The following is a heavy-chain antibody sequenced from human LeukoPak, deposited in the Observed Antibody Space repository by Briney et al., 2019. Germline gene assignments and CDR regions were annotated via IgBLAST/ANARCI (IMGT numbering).Heavy chain of an antibody. CDR1: GFTFSSYA. J-gene: IGHJ3*02. V-gene: IGHV3-23*01. CDR2: ISGSGGST. D-gene: IGHD3-3*01. Sequence: GSLRLSCAASGFTFSSYAMSWVRQAPGEGLEWVSAISGSGGSTYYADSVKGRFTISRDNSKNTLYLQMDSLRAEDTAVYYCAKFHYDFWSGYYISPDAFDIWGQGTMVTVSS. CDR3: AKFHYDFWSGYYISPDAFDI.